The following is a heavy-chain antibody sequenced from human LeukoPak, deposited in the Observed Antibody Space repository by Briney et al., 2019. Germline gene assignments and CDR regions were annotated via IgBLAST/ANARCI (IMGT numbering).Heavy chain of an antibody. J-gene: IGHJ6*03. CDR1: GGSISSGSYY. CDR2: IYTSGST. Sequence: SQTLSLTCTVSGGSISSGSYYWSWIRQPAGKGLEWNGRIYTSGSTNYNPSLKSRVTISVDTSKNQFSLKLSSVTAADTAVYYCARYSPQVYYYYYMDVWGKGTTVTVSS. CDR3: ARYSPQVYYYYYMDV. V-gene: IGHV4-61*02. D-gene: IGHD2-15*01.